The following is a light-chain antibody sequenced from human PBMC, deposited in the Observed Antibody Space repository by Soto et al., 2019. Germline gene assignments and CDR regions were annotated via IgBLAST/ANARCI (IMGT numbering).Light chain of an antibody. J-gene: IGKJ1*01. V-gene: IGKV1-5*03. CDR3: QHYDHYPWT. CDR2: KAS. CDR1: QHIRDF. Sequence: IQMTQSPSMVSASVGDKVIITCRASQHIRDFLAWYQKRPGKAPKLLIYKASHLQPGVPSRFSGTGFGTEFTLTFTSLQPDDLATYYSQHYDHYPWTFGQGTKVEV.